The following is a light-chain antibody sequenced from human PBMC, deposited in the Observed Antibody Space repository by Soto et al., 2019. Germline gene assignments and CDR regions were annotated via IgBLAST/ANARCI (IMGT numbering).Light chain of an antibody. CDR1: QSVSSSY. CDR2: GAS. J-gene: IGKJ1*01. V-gene: IGKV3-20*01. Sequence: IVLTQSSGTLSLSPGERATLSCRASQSVSSSYLAWYQQKPGQAPRLLIYGASSRATGIPDRFSGSGSGTDFTLTISRMEPEDFAVFYCQQYGSSPWTFGQGTKVDXK. CDR3: QQYGSSPWT.